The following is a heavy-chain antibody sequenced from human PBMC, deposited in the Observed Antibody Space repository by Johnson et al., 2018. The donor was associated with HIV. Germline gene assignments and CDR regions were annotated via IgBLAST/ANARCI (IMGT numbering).Heavy chain of an antibody. Sequence: EVQLVESGGGVVQPGRSLRLSCAASGFTFSNAWMSWVRQAPGKGLEWVSVIYSGGTTYYADSVKGRFTISRDNSKNTLYLQMNSLRAEDTAVYYCARDLSEGELGHAFDIWGQGTMVTVSS. CDR3: ARDLSEGELGHAFDI. J-gene: IGHJ3*02. D-gene: IGHD1-26*01. CDR1: GFTFSNAW. V-gene: IGHV3-66*01. CDR2: IYSGGTT.